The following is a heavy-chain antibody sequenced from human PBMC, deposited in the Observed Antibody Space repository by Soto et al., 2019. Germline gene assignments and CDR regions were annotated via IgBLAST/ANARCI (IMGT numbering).Heavy chain of an antibody. J-gene: IGHJ6*02. CDR2: ISSSSSTI. V-gene: IGHV3-48*01. CDR3: ATSLDV. CDR1: GFTFSSYS. Sequence: GGSLRLSCAAFGFTFSSYSMNWVRQAPGKGLEWVSYISSSSSTIYYADSVKGRFTISRDNAKNSLYLQMNGLRAEDTAVYYCATSLDVWGQGTTVTVSS.